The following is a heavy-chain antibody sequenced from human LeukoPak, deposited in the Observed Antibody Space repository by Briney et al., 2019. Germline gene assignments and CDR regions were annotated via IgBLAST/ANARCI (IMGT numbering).Heavy chain of an antibody. CDR2: IYYSGST. V-gene: IGHV4-39*01. D-gene: IGHD6-19*01. J-gene: IGHJ4*02. CDR1: GGSISSSSYY. CDR3: ARLIAVADN. Sequence: SETLSLTCTVSGGSISSSSYYWGWIRQPPGKGLEWIGSIYYSGSTYYNPSLKSRVTISVDTSKNQFSLKLSSVTAADTAVYYCARLIAVADNWGQGTLVTVSS.